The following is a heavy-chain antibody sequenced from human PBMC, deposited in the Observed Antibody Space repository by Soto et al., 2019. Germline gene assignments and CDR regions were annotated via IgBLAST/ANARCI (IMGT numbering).Heavy chain of an antibody. CDR2: ISYDGSNK. D-gene: IGHD3-22*01. CDR3: ARSHDSSGYLDY. V-gene: IGHV3-30-3*01. CDR1: GFTFSSYA. J-gene: IGHJ4*02. Sequence: QVQLVESGGGVVQPGRSLRLSCAASGFTFSSYAMHWVRQAPGKGLEWVAVISYDGSNKYYADSVKGRFTISRDNSKNTLYLQMNSLRAVDTAVYYCARSHDSSGYLDYWGQGTLVTVSS.